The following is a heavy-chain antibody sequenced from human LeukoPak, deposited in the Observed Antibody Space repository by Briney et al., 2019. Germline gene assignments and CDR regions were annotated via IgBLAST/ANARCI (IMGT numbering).Heavy chain of an antibody. CDR1: GFTFSSYS. CDR3: ARDRCGGDCDGDY. V-gene: IGHV3-48*04. J-gene: IGHJ4*02. D-gene: IGHD2-21*01. CDR2: ISSSSSTI. Sequence: PGGSLRLSCAASGFTFSSYSMNWVRQAPGKGLEWVSYISSSSSTIYYADSVKGRFTISRDNAKNSLYLQMNSLRAEDAAVYYCARDRCGGDCDGDYWGQGTLVTVSS.